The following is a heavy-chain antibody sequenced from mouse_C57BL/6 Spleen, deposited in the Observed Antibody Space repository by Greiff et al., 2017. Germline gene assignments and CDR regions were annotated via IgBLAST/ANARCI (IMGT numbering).Heavy chain of an antibody. CDR3: GCSSYDYYAMDY. Sequence: QVQLQQPGAELVRPGSSVKLSCKASGYTFTSYWMHWVKQRPIQGLEWIGNIDPSDSETHYNQKFKDKATLTVDKSSSTAYMQLSSLTSEDSAVXYCGCSSYDYYAMDYWGQGTSVTVSS. J-gene: IGHJ4*01. D-gene: IGHD1-1*01. CDR2: IDPSDSET. V-gene: IGHV1-52*01. CDR1: GYTFTSYW.